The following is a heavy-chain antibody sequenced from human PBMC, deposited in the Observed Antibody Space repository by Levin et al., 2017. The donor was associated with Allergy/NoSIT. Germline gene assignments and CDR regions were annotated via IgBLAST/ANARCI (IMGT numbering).Heavy chain of an antibody. D-gene: IGHD3-3*01. CDR1: GYTFTSYD. Sequence: ASVKVSCKASGYTFTSYDINWVRQATGQGLEWMGWMNPNSGNTGYAQKFQGRVTMTRNTSISTAYMELSSLRSEDTAVYYCARRYDFWSGYYKGDRFEDHNWFDPWGQGTLVTVSS. V-gene: IGHV1-8*01. CDR3: ARRYDFWSGYYKGDRFEDHNWFDP. J-gene: IGHJ5*02. CDR2: MNPNSGNT.